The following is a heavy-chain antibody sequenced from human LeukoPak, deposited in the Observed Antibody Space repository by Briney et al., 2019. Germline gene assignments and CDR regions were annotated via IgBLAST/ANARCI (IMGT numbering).Heavy chain of an antibody. J-gene: IGHJ4*02. CDR2: MNPNSGNT. V-gene: IGHV1-8*01. D-gene: IGHD6-13*01. Sequence: GASVKVSCKASGYTFTSYDINWVRPATGQGLEWMGWMNPNSGNTGYAQKFQGRVTMTRNTSISTAYMELSSLRSEDTAVYYCARALTRIAAAGRTFGYWGQGTLVTVSS. CDR3: ARALTRIAAAGRTFGY. CDR1: GYTFTSYD.